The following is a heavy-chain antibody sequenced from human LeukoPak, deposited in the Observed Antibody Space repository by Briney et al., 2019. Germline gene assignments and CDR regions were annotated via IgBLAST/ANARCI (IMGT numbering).Heavy chain of an antibody. CDR2: INPKSGGT. CDR3: ARDLQGGYYDFWSGYSGFDY. CDR1: GYTFTGYY. Sequence: ASVTVSCKASGYTFTGYYMHWVRQAPGQGLEWMGWINPKSGGTNYAQKFQGRVTMTRDASISTAYMELSSLRSEDTAVYYCARDLQGGYYDFWSGYSGFDYWGQGTLVTVSS. V-gene: IGHV1-2*02. D-gene: IGHD3-3*01. J-gene: IGHJ4*02.